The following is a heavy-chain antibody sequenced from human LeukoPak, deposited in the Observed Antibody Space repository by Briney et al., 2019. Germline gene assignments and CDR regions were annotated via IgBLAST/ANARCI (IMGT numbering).Heavy chain of an antibody. CDR2: IYTSGST. J-gene: IGHJ5*02. D-gene: IGHD3-10*01. CDR3: ARDITRTNWFDP. V-gene: IGHV4-4*07. Sequence: SETLSLTCTVSGGSINSYYWSWIRQPAGKGLEWIGRIYTSGSTNYNPSLKSRVTMSVDTSKNQFSLKLSSVTAADTAVYYCARDITRTNWFDPWGQGTLVTVSS. CDR1: GGSINSYY.